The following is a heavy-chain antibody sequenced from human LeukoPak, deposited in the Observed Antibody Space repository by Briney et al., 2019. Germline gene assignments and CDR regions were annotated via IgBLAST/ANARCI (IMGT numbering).Heavy chain of an antibody. Sequence: SVKVSCKASGGTFSSYAISWVRQAPGQGLEWMGGIIPIFGTANYAQKFQGRVTITADESTCTAYMELSSLRSEDTAVYYCARDSGYSGYDLRCDYWGQGTLVTVSS. J-gene: IGHJ4*02. CDR2: IIPIFGTA. CDR1: GGTFSSYA. CDR3: ARDSGYSGYDLRCDY. V-gene: IGHV1-69*13. D-gene: IGHD5-12*01.